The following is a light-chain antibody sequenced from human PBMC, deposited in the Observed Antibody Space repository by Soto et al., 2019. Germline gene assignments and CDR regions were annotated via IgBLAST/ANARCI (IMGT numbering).Light chain of an antibody. Sequence: IRLTQSPSSLSASVGDRVTISCRASQGIANFLAWYQQKPGKAPKLLLYGASTLQGGVPSRFSGSGSGTDFTLTISSLQPEDFATYYCQQLNSFPIPFGPGTKVDIK. V-gene: IGKV1-9*01. CDR1: QGIANF. J-gene: IGKJ3*01. CDR3: QQLNSFPIP. CDR2: GAS.